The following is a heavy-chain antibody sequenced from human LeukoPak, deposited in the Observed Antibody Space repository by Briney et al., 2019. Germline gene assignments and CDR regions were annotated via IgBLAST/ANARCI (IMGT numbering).Heavy chain of an antibody. CDR1: GIIFGSYA. CDR2: ISGSGDRT. Sequence: GGSLRLSCAASGIIFGSYAMSWVRQAPGKGLEWVSGISGSGDRTSYADSVKGRFTISRDNSKNALYLQMNSLRAEDTAVYYCAKDRRGPAAGTWYFESWGQGNLVTVSS. V-gene: IGHV3-23*01. D-gene: IGHD6-13*01. CDR3: AKDRRGPAAGTWYFES. J-gene: IGHJ4*02.